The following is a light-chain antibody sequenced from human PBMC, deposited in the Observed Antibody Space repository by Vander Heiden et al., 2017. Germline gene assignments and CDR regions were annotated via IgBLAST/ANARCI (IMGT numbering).Light chain of an antibody. CDR1: KLGDKY. Sequence: SYELPQPPSVSVSPGQPASITCSGDKLGDKYACWYQQKPGQSPVLVIYQDSKRPSGIPERFSGSNSGNTATLTISGTQAMDEADYYCQAWDSSTHVVFGGGTKLTVL. CDR2: QDS. CDR3: QAWDSSTHVV. J-gene: IGLJ2*01. V-gene: IGLV3-1*01.